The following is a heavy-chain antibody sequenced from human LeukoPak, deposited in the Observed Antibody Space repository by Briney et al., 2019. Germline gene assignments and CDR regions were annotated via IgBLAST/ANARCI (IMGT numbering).Heavy chain of an antibody. CDR3: AGGGIDAIDG. Sequence: PPETLSPTCTLSGGSPTSYYWSWIRPPPGKGLGWVGYIYYSVRTNYNTSPKSRVTIPLDTSKHQITLMLSSWTSAATARFCCAGGGIDAIDGWGQGTMVTVSS. D-gene: IGHD3-16*01. V-gene: IGHV4-59*01. CDR2: IYYSVRT. CDR1: GGSPTSYY. J-gene: IGHJ3*01.